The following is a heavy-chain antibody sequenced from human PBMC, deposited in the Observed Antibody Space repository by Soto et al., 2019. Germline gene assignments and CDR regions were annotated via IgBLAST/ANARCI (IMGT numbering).Heavy chain of an antibody. CDR2: IYHSGST. V-gene: IGHV4-4*02. J-gene: IGHJ4*02. Sequence: SETRSLTSAVSGGSISSSNWWSWVRQPPGKGLEWIGEIYHSGSTNYNPSLKSRVTISVDKSKNQFSLKLSSVTAADTAVYYCATADDFGVVIPRFFDYWGQGTLVTVS. D-gene: IGHD3-3*01. CDR1: GGSISSSNW. CDR3: ATADDFGVVIPRFFDY.